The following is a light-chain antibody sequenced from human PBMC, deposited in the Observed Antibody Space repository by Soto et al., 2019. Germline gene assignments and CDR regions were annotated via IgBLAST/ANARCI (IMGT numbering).Light chain of an antibody. CDR1: SSDVGGYNY. CDR3: SSYTSSSTFYV. Sequence: QSALTQPASVSGSPGQSITISCTGTSSDVGGYNYVSWYQQNPGKAPKLMIYEVNNRPSGVSNRFSGSKSGNTASLTISGLQAEDEADYYCSSYTSSSTFYVFGTGTKVTVL. J-gene: IGLJ1*01. CDR2: EVN. V-gene: IGLV2-14*01.